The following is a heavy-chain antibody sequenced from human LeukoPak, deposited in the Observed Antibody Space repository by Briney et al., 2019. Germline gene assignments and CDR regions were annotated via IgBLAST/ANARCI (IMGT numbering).Heavy chain of an antibody. CDR3: ARLSSSWYYFDY. V-gene: IGHV4-4*07. Sequence: SETLSLTCTVSAGSISSYYWSWIRQPAGKGQEWIGRIYTSGSTNYNPSLKSRITMSVDTSKRQFSLKLSSVTAADTAVYYCARLSSSWYYFDYWGQGTLVTVSS. D-gene: IGHD6-13*01. J-gene: IGHJ4*02. CDR2: IYTSGST. CDR1: AGSISSYY.